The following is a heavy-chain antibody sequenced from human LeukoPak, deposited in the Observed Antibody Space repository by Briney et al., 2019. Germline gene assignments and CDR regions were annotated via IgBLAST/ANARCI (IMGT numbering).Heavy chain of an antibody. Sequence: KPSETLSLTCTVSGDSISGYYWSWIRQPPGKGLEWIAFIHSSGTTNYSPSPKSRVSISVDTSNNQFSLNVNSVTAADTAVYYCARGGASSEWFDPWGQGTLVTVSS. V-gene: IGHV4-59*01. CDR2: IHSSGTT. J-gene: IGHJ5*02. CDR1: GDSISGYY. CDR3: ARGGASSEWFDP. D-gene: IGHD6-25*01.